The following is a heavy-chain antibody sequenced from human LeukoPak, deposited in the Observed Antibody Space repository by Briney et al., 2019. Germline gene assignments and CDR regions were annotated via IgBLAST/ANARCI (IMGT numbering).Heavy chain of an antibody. D-gene: IGHD6-19*01. CDR2: IKQDGSEK. V-gene: IGHV3-7*01. CDR1: GFTCSSYW. J-gene: IGHJ4*02. CDR3: ARERAVAGDYYFDY. Sequence: GGSLSLSCAASGFTCSSYWMSWASQAPGKGREWVANIKQDGSEKYYVDSVKGRFTISRDNAKNSLYLQMNRLRAEDTAVYYCARERAVAGDYYFDYWGQGTLVTVSS.